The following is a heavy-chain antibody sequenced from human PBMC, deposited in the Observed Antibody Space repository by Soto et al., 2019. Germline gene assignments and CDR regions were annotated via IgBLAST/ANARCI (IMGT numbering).Heavy chain of an antibody. CDR2: ISAYNGNT. D-gene: IGHD2-2*02. Sequence: ASVKVSCKASGYTFTGYGISWVRQAPGQGLEWMGWISAYNGNTNYAQKLQGRVTMTTDTSTSTAYMELRSLRSDDTAVYYCARDPGPAAIAIPNWFDPWGQGTLVTVS. V-gene: IGHV1-18*01. CDR1: GYTFTGYG. J-gene: IGHJ5*02. CDR3: ARDPGPAAIAIPNWFDP.